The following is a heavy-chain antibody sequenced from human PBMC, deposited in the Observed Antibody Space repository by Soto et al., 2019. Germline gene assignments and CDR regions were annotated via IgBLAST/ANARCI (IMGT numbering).Heavy chain of an antibody. J-gene: IGHJ4*02. CDR3: AKALGYYYDSSGYVPFDY. CDR2: ISGSGGSA. D-gene: IGHD3-22*01. CDR1: GFTFSSYA. Sequence: GGSLRLSCAASGFTFSSYAMSWVRQAPGKGLEWVSAISGSGGSAYYADSVKGRFTISRDNSKNTLYLQMNSLRAEDTAAYYCAKALGYYYDSSGYVPFDYWGQGTLVTVSS. V-gene: IGHV3-23*01.